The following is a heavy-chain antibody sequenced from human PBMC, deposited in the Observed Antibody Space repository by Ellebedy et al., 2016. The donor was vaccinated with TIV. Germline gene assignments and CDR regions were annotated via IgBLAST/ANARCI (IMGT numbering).Heavy chain of an antibody. J-gene: IGHJ4*02. CDR1: GGSLSGYY. V-gene: IGHV4-34*01. Sequence: SQTLSLTXAVSGGSLSGYYWSWVRQPPGKGLEWIGEINHSGSTNHNPSLKSRVTISVDTSKNQFSLKLRSVTAADTAVYFCARRPYCSTTTCYGLDYWGQGTLVTVSS. CDR2: INHSGST. D-gene: IGHD2-2*01. CDR3: ARRPYCSTTTCYGLDY.